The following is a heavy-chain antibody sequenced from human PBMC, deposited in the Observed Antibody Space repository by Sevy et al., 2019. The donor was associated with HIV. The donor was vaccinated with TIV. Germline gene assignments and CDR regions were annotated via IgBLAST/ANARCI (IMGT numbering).Heavy chain of an antibody. V-gene: IGHV4-59*08. CDR2: IYYNGHI. CDR3: AGENAWGRGYS. J-gene: IGHJ4*02. CDR1: GGSITSLY. Sequence: TESLSLTCTVSGGSITSLYWNWIRQPPGKGLEWIANIYYNGHINYNPSLKSRVTLSLDTSKNQFSLRLSSVTAADTAMYYCAGENAWGRGYSWGQGTLVIVSS. D-gene: IGHD1-26*01.